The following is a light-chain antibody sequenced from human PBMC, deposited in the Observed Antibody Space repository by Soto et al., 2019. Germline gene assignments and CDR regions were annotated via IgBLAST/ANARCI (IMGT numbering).Light chain of an antibody. CDR3: QQRSNWIT. J-gene: IGKJ5*01. CDR2: AAS. V-gene: IGKV1-9*01. Sequence: DIQMTQSPSTLAGSVGDRVTITCRSSQGISSYLAWYQQKPGKAPKLLIYAASTLQSGVPSRFSGSGSGTDFTLTISSLEPEDFAVYYCQQRSNWITFGQGTRLEIK. CDR1: QGISSY.